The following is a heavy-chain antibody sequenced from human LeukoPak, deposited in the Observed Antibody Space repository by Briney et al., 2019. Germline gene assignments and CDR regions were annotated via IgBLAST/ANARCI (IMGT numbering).Heavy chain of an antibody. J-gene: IGHJ3*02. D-gene: IGHD3-22*01. CDR1: GYSISSGYY. V-gene: IGHV4-38-2*02. CDR2: TYHSGST. CDR3: ARGLSYYYDSSGYFDAFDI. Sequence: SETLSLTCTVSGYSISSGYYWGWIRQPPGKGLEWIGSTYHSGSTYYNPSLKSRVTISVDTSKNQFSLKLSSVTAADTAVYYCARGLSYYYDSSGYFDAFDIWGQGTMVTVSS.